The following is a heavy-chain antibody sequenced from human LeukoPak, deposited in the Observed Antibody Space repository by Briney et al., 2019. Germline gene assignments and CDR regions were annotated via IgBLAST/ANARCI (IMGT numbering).Heavy chain of an antibody. D-gene: IGHD3-9*01. V-gene: IGHV3-23*01. CDR2: IVGSGGTT. CDR1: GFTFSTYG. J-gene: IGHJ4*02. CDR3: GRDLDWGAFDH. Sequence: GGSLRLSCAASGFTFSTYGMDWVRQAPGKGLEWVSGIVGSGGTTCYADSVKGRFTISRENSKNALYLQMNSLRAEDTAVYYCGRDLDWGAFDHWGQGTLVTVSS.